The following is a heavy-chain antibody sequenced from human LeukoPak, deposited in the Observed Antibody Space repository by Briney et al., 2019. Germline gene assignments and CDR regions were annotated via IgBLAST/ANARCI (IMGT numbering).Heavy chain of an antibody. CDR1: GGSISSYY. D-gene: IGHD5-18*01. CDR2: IYYSGST. Sequence: SETLSLTCTVSGGSISSYYWSWIRQPPGKGLERIGYIYYSGSTNYNPSLKSRVTISVDTSKNQFSLKLSSVTAADTAVYYCARETAYSYGQNPLFDLWGQGTLVTVSS. V-gene: IGHV4-59*12. J-gene: IGHJ4*02. CDR3: ARETAYSYGQNPLFDL.